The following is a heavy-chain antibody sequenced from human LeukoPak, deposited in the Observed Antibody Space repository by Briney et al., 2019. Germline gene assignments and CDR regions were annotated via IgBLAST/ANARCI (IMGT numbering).Heavy chain of an antibody. V-gene: IGHV3-66*01. CDR1: GFNITSNY. J-gene: IGHJ4*02. CDR2: IYSGGFT. D-gene: IGHD5-24*01. CDR3: AREGMGYFDS. Sequence: GGSLRLSCAASGFNITSNYMNWVRQAPGKGLEWVAIIYSGGFTYYRDSVKGRFTIYRDNSKNTVYLQMNSLRVEDTGVYYCAREGMGYFDSGGKGTLVTASS.